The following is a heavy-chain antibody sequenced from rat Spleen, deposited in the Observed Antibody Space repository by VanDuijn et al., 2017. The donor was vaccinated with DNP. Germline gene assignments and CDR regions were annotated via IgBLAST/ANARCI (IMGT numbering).Heavy chain of an antibody. CDR1: GFSLTSNS. D-gene: IGHD4-3*01. CDR3: ARDLIIRDTTSAMDV. Sequence: QVQLKESGPGLVQPSQTLSLTCTVAGFSLTSNSVHWVRQPPGKGLEWMGVIWNNGGTRYNSALKSRLNFSKATSKSQVFLKLNSLQTEDTATYYCARDLIIRDTTSAMDVWGQGTSVTVSS. V-gene: IGHV2-41*01. CDR2: IWNNGGT. J-gene: IGHJ4*01.